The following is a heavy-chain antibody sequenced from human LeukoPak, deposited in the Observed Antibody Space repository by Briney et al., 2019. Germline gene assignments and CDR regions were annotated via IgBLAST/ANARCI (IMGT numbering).Heavy chain of an antibody. J-gene: IGHJ4*02. Sequence: SETLSFTCTVSGGSISSGGYYWSWICQHPGKGLEWIGYIYYSGSTYYNPSLKSRVTISVDTSKNQFSLKLSSVTAADTAVYYCARWRYYDFWSGYYPSSYFDYWGQGTLVTVSS. D-gene: IGHD3-3*01. CDR2: IYYSGST. V-gene: IGHV4-31*03. CDR1: GGSISSGGYY. CDR3: ARWRYYDFWSGYYPSSYFDY.